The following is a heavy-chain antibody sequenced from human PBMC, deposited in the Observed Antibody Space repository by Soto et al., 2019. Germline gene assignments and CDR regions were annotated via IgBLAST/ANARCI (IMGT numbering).Heavy chain of an antibody. V-gene: IGHV3-30*03. Sequence: GSLRLSCAASGFTFSSYGMHWVRQAPGKGLEWVAVISYDGSNKYYADSVKGRFTISRDNSKNTLYLQMNSLRAEDTAVYYCARDRQLASKGSYYYGMDVWGQGTTVTVSS. CDR3: ARDRQLASKGSYYYGMDV. D-gene: IGHD6-13*01. J-gene: IGHJ6*02. CDR2: ISYDGSNK. CDR1: GFTFSSYG.